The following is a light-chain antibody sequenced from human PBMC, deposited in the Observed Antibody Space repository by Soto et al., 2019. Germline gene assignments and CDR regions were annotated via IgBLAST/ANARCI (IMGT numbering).Light chain of an antibody. CDR2: DAS. CDR1: QTISSW. J-gene: IGKJ1*01. Sequence: DFQMTQSPSSLSASVGDRVTITCRASQTISSWLAWYQQKPGKAPKLLIYDASTLESGVPSRFSGSGSGTEFTLMISSLQPDDFATYYCQQYNSYAATFGQGTKVDIK. V-gene: IGKV1-5*01. CDR3: QQYNSYAAT.